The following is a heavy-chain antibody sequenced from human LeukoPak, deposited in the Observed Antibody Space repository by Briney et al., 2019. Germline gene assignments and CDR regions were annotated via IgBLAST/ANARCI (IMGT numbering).Heavy chain of an antibody. V-gene: IGHV4-4*02. Sequence: SETLSLTCAVSGVSINSINRWSWVRQPPGKGLEWIGEIYHSGSTNYNPSLKSRVTISMDESKNQFSLKLNSVTAADAAVYYCARESSSDAVVRGVILGHWGQGMLVTVSS. CDR1: GVSINSINR. J-gene: IGHJ4*02. D-gene: IGHD3-10*01. CDR3: ARESSSDAVVRGVILGH. CDR2: IYHSGST.